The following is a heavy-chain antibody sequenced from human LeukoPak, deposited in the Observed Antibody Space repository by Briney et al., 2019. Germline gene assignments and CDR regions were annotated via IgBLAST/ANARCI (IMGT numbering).Heavy chain of an antibody. J-gene: IGHJ6*03. CDR2: IIPIFGTA. V-gene: IGHV1-69*05. Sequence: SVKVSCKASGGTFSSYAISWVRQAPGQGLEWMGGIIPIFGTANYAQKLQGRVTITTDESTSTAYMELSSLRSEDTAVYYCARVASYYYYMDVWGKGTTVTVSS. CDR1: GGTFSSYA. CDR3: ARVASYYYYMDV.